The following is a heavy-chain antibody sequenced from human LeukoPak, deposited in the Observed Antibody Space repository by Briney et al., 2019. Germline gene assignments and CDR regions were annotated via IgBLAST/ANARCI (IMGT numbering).Heavy chain of an antibody. CDR2: INHSGST. J-gene: IGHJ4*02. CDR3: ARGRDYYGSGDY. Sequence: SETLSLTCAVYGGSFSGYYWSWIRQPPGKGLEWIGEINHSGSTNYNPSLKSRVTISVDTSENQFSLKLSSVTAADTAVYYCARGRDYYGSGDYWGQGTLVTVSS. V-gene: IGHV4-34*01. CDR1: GGSFSGYY. D-gene: IGHD3-10*01.